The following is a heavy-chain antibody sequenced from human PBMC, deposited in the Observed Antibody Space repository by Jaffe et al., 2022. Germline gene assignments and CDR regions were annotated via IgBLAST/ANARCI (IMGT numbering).Heavy chain of an antibody. CDR2: INHSGST. CDR1: GGSFSGYY. CDR3: ARGFMVRGVIIRRYYYMDV. D-gene: IGHD3-10*01. Sequence: QVQLQQWGAGLLKPSETLSLTCAVYGGSFSGYYWSWIRQPPGKGLEWIGEINHSGSTNYNPSLKSRVTISVDTSKNQFSLKLSSVTAADTAVYYCARGFMVRGVIIRRYYYMDVWGKGTTVTVSS. V-gene: IGHV4-34*01. J-gene: IGHJ6*03.